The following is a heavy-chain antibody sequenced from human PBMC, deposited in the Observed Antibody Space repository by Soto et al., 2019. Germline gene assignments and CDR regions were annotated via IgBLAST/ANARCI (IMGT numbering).Heavy chain of an antibody. Sequence: GGSLRLSCAASGFTFSSYEMNWVRQAPGKGLEWVSYISSSGSTIYYADSVKGRFTISRDNAKNSLYLQMNSLRAEDTAVYYCARDREYSSSPIDYWGQGXLVTVSS. CDR2: ISSSGSTI. V-gene: IGHV3-48*03. J-gene: IGHJ4*02. CDR3: ARDREYSSSPIDY. CDR1: GFTFSSYE. D-gene: IGHD6-6*01.